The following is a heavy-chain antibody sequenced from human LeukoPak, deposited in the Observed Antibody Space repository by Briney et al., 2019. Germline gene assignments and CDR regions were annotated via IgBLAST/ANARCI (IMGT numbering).Heavy chain of an antibody. D-gene: IGHD4-17*01. J-gene: IGHJ4*02. V-gene: IGHV3-30*14. CDR1: GFTFSSYA. Sequence: GRSLRLSCAASGFTFSSYAMHWVRQAPGKGLEWVAVISYDGSNKYYADSVKGRFTISRDSSKDTLYLQMNSLRVEDTAVYYCARDDPYGDWGQGTLVTVSS. CDR2: ISYDGSNK. CDR3: ARDDPYGD.